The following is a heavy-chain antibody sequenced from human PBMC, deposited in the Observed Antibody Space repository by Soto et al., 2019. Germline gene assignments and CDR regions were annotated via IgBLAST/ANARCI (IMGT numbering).Heavy chain of an antibody. Sequence: GASVKVSWKASGGTFSSYAISWVRQAPGQGLEWMGGIIPIFGTANYAQKFQGRVTITADESTSTAYMELSSLRSEDTAVYYCARVRLRYCSGGSCHNLYYYYGMDVWGQGTTVTSP. V-gene: IGHV1-69*13. D-gene: IGHD2-15*01. CDR2: IIPIFGTA. CDR1: GGTFSSYA. J-gene: IGHJ6*02. CDR3: ARVRLRYCSGGSCHNLYYYYGMDV.